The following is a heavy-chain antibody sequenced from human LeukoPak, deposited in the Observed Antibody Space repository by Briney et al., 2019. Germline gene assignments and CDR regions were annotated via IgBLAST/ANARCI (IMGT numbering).Heavy chain of an antibody. Sequence: PSETLSLTCAVYGGSFSGYYWSWIRQPPGKGLEWIGEINHSGSTNYNPSLKSRVTISVDTSKNQFSLKLSSVTAADTAVYYCASSSGWRPLGYWGQGTLVTVSS. CDR3: ASSSGWRPLGY. CDR2: INHSGST. CDR1: GGSFSGYY. J-gene: IGHJ4*02. V-gene: IGHV4-34*01. D-gene: IGHD6-19*01.